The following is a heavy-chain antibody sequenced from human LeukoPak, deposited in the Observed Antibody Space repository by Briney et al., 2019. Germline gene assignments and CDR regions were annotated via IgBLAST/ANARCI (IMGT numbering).Heavy chain of an antibody. J-gene: IGHJ4*02. CDR2: ISGSGGST. CDR3: ANTVTRGYSGYDEVY. CDR1: GFTFSSYG. Sequence: ESGGTLRLSCAASGFTFSSYGMSWVRQAPGKGLEWVSAISGSGGSTYYADSVKGRFTISRDNSKNTLYLQMNSLRAEDTAVYYCANTVTRGYSGYDEVYWGQGTLVTVSS. D-gene: IGHD5-12*01. V-gene: IGHV3-23*01.